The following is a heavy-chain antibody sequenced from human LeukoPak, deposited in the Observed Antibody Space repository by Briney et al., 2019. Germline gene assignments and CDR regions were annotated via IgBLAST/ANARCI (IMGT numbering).Heavy chain of an antibody. CDR3: ARSRIAAPGTVWFDP. CDR2: MFYRGST. V-gene: IGHV4-59*08. J-gene: IGHJ5*02. D-gene: IGHD6-13*01. Sequence: SETLSLTCTVSGDSINSYYWSWTRQPPGKGLEWIGYMFYRGSTKHNPSLKSRVTISVDTSKNQLSLKLSSVTAADTAVYYCARSRIAAPGTVWFDPWGQGTLVTVSS. CDR1: GDSINSYY.